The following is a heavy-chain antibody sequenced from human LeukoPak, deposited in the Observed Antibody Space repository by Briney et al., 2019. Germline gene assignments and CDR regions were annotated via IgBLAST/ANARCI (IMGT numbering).Heavy chain of an antibody. CDR3: AKDPTRSGYSCGSD. CDR2: ISWDGGST. Sequence: GGSLRLSCAASGFTFDDYTMHWVRQAPGKGLEWVSLISWDGGSTYYADSVKGRFTISRDNSKNSLYLQMNSLRTEDTALYYCAKDPTRSGYSCGSDWGQGTLVTVSS. J-gene: IGHJ4*02. CDR1: GFTFDDYT. V-gene: IGHV3-43*01. D-gene: IGHD5-18*01.